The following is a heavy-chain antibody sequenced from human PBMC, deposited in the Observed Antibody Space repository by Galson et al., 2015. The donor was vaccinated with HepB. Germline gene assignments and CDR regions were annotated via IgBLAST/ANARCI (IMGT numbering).Heavy chain of an antibody. CDR1: GGTFSSYA. D-gene: IGHD4-11*01. CDR3: ARSNNYRSLSYYYGMDV. J-gene: IGHJ6*02. CDR2: IIPIFGTA. V-gene: IGHV1-69*13. Sequence: SVTVSCKASGGTFSSYAISWVRQAPGQGLEWMGGIIPIFGTANYAQKFQGRVTITADESTSTAYMELSSLRSEDTAVYYCARSNNYRSLSYYYGMDVWGQGTTVTVSS.